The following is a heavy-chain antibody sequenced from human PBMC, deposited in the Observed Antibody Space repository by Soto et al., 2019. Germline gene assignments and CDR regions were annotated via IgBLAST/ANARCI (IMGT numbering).Heavy chain of an antibody. CDR3: ARIGVGAADFDY. V-gene: IGHV3-7*03. CDR2: INQVGSQK. CDR1: GFTFTTYW. J-gene: IGHJ4*02. D-gene: IGHD2-15*01. Sequence: GGSLRLSCAGSGFTFTTYWMSWLRQAPGKGPEWVANINQVGSQKYYVDSVKGRFPIPRDNAKNSFNLQMNSLRAEDTAVYYCARIGVGAADFDYWGQGTLVTVSS.